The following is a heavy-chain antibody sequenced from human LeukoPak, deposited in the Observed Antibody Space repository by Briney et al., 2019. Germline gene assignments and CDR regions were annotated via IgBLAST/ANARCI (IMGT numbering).Heavy chain of an antibody. CDR3: VKDLGRGGP. V-gene: IGHV3-74*03. CDR1: GFTFSSYW. D-gene: IGHD1-26*01. CDR2: INSDGSST. J-gene: IGHJ4*02. Sequence: GGSLRLSCAAYGFTFSSYWMHWVRQVPGKGLVWVSRINSDGSSTTYADSVKGRFTISRDNAKNTLYLQMNSLRAEDTAVYYCVKDLGRGGPWGQGTVVTVSS.